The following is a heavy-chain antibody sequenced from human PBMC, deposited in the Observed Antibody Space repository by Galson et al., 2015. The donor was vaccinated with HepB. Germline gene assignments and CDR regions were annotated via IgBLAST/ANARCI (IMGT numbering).Heavy chain of an antibody. Sequence: SLRLSCAASGFTFSSYAMHWVRQAPGKGLEWVAVISYDGSNKYYADSVKGRFTISRDNSKNTLYLQMNSLRAEDTAVYYCASLGYGSGSYRIRHGAFDIWGQGTMVTVSS. D-gene: IGHD3-10*01. CDR2: ISYDGSNK. CDR3: ASLGYGSGSYRIRHGAFDI. CDR1: GFTFSSYA. J-gene: IGHJ3*02. V-gene: IGHV3-30*04.